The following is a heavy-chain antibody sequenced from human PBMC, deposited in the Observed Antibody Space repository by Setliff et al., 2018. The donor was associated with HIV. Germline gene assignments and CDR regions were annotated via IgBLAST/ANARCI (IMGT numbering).Heavy chain of an antibody. CDR3: ARDHCSSSGCYEYSYYGMDV. CDR1: GGTFSSYA. V-gene: IGHV1-69*04. D-gene: IGHD2-2*01. Sequence: SVKVSCKASGGTFSSYAINWVRQAPGQGLDWMGRIIPILGVANYAQRFQGKVTITADKSTSTAYMELTSLRFDDTAMYYCARDHCSSSGCYEYSYYGMDVWGQGTLVTVSS. CDR2: IIPILGVA. J-gene: IGHJ6*02.